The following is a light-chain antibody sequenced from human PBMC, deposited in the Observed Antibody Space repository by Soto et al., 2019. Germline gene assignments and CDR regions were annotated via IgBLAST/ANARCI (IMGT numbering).Light chain of an antibody. J-gene: IGLJ1*01. Sequence: QSALTQPASVSGSPGQSITISCTGTSSDVGGYNYVSWYQQHPGEAPKLIIYEVSNRPSGVSNRFSGSKSGNTASLTISGLQAEDEVDYYCNSYTSKSTGVFGTGTKLTVL. CDR2: EVS. CDR1: SSDVGGYNY. V-gene: IGLV2-14*01. CDR3: NSYTSKSTGV.